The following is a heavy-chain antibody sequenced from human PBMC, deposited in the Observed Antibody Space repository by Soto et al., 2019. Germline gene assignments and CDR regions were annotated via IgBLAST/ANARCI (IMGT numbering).Heavy chain of an antibody. V-gene: IGHV1-18*01. Sequence: QVQLVQSGAEVKKPGASVKVSCKASGYIFTSHGISWVRQAPGQGLEWMGRISTYNGNTKYAQKLQGRVTRTTDTSASIADMGLRSLRPEDTAVYCCARDISQWVVSDWGQGTLVTVAS. CDR2: ISTYNGNT. D-gene: IGHD6-19*01. CDR1: GYIFTSHG. CDR3: ARDISQWVVSD. J-gene: IGHJ1*01.